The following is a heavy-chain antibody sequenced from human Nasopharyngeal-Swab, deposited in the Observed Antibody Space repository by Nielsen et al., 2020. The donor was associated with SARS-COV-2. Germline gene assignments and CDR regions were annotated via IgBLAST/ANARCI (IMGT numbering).Heavy chain of an antibody. CDR1: GFTFSNYW. Sequence: GGSLRLSCAASGFTFSNYWMSWVRQSPGKGLEWVANVKQDGSEKYYVDSVKGRFTISRDNTMNSLFLQMNSLRAEDTAVYYCARRQYGDYYYYYGMDVWGQGTTVTVSS. CDR3: ARRQYGDYYYYYGMDV. CDR2: VKQDGSEK. D-gene: IGHD4-17*01. V-gene: IGHV3-7*03. J-gene: IGHJ6*02.